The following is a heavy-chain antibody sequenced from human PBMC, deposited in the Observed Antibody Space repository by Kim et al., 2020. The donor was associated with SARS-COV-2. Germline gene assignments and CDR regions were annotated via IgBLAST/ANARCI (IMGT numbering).Heavy chain of an antibody. J-gene: IGHJ6*02. D-gene: IGHD6-13*01. CDR3: ARDQAAAGLYYYGMDV. V-gene: IGHV3-11*04. Sequence: SVTGRFSNSRENAKNSLYLQMNSLRAEDTAVYYCARDQAAAGLYYYGMDVWGQGTTVTVSS.